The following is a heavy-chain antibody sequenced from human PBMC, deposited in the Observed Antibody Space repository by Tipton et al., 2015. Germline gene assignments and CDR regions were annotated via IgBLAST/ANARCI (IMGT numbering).Heavy chain of an antibody. J-gene: IGHJ6*02. V-gene: IGHV4-61*08. CDR3: ARDLEHGMDV. Sequence: TLSLTCTVSGYFISDGHFWGWVRQPPGKELEWIGYIQYSGSTNYNPSLKSRVTISVDTSKTQFSLKMSSVTAADTAVYFCARDLEHGMDVWGQGTTVTVS. CDR2: IQYSGST. CDR1: GYFISDGHF.